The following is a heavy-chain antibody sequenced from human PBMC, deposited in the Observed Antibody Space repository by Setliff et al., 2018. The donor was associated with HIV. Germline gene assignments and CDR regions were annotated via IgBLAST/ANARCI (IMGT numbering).Heavy chain of an antibody. CDR2: MYYSGTT. Sequence: SETLSLTCTVSGGSINTRNNYWGWISQRPGLGPGWIGSMYYSGTTYHSPTLKSPVSMSMDTSRNQFSLKLSSMTAADTAIYYCVRRKSVLRLISDYMDVWGKGTMVTVSS. V-gene: IGHV4-39*01. D-gene: IGHD3-16*01. J-gene: IGHJ6*03. CDR3: VRRKSVLRLISDYMDV. CDR1: GGSINTRNNY.